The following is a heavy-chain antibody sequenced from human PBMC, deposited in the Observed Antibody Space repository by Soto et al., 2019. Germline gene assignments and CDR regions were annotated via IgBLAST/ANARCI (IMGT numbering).Heavy chain of an antibody. D-gene: IGHD6-13*01. J-gene: IGHJ5*02. CDR2: MNPNSGNT. CDR3: ARISHSSSWYVSWFDP. V-gene: IGHV1-8*01. Sequence: ASVKVSCKASGYTFTSYDINWVRQATGQGLEWMGWMNPNSGNTGYAQKFQGRVTMTRNTSISTAYMELGSLSSEDTAVYYCARISHSSSWYVSWFDPWGQGTLVTVSS. CDR1: GYTFTSYD.